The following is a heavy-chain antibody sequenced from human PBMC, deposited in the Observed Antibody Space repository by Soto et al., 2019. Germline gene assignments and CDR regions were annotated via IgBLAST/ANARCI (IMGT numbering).Heavy chain of an antibody. V-gene: IGHV1-69*13. Sequence: SVKVSCKASGGTFSSYAISWVRQAPGQGLEWMGGIIPIFGTANYAQKFQGRVTITADESTSTAYMELSSLRSEDTAVYYCARPVNPVTLIGVPPEYGMDVWGQGTTVTVSS. CDR1: GGTFSSYA. CDR3: ARPVNPVTLIGVPPEYGMDV. D-gene: IGHD3-22*01. J-gene: IGHJ6*02. CDR2: IIPIFGTA.